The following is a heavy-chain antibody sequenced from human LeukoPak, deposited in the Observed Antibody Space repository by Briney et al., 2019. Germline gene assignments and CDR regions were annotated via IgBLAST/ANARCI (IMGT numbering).Heavy chain of an antibody. CDR2: ISPSGDRT. V-gene: IGHV3-23*01. J-gene: IGHJ4*02. D-gene: IGHD3-22*01. CDR1: GFTFSSYA. CDR3: AIMHGYYDGSGFWVQ. Sequence: GGSLRLSCAASGFTFSSYAMSWVRQAPGKGLEGVSFISPSGDRTSNADSVEGRFTISRDNTRNTLYQQMNSLRDEDTGVYYCAIMHGYYDGSGFWVQWGQGTLVTVSS.